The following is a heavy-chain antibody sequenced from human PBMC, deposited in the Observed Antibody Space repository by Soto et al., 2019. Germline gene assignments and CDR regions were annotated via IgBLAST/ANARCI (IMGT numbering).Heavy chain of an antibody. D-gene: IGHD3-22*01. CDR1: GGTFSSYA. J-gene: IGHJ3*02. V-gene: IGHV1-69*12. CDR3: AGEGRGVYYASSGRLSDAFDI. CDR2: IIPIFGTA. Sequence: QVQLVQSGAEVKKPGSSVKVSCKASGGTFSSYAISWVRQAPGQGLEWMGGIIPIFGTANYAQKFQGRVTITADESTSTAYMELSSLRSDDTAVYYCAGEGRGVYYASSGRLSDAFDIWGQGTMVTVSS.